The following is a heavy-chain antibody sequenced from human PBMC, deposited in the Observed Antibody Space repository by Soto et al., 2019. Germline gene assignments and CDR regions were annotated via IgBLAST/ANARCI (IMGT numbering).Heavy chain of an antibody. V-gene: IGHV3-23*01. CDR3: AKQQGPGTPYYYAMDV. Sequence: EVQLLESGGGLVQPGGSLRLSCAASGFTFSSYAMSWVRQAPGKGLEGVSVIRSSGDRTYYADSVKGRFTISRVNSKNTLYMQMNSLRAEDTAVYYCAKQQGPGTPYYYAMDVWGQGTTVTVSS. CDR2: IRSSGDRT. D-gene: IGHD1-1*01. J-gene: IGHJ6*02. CDR1: GFTFSSYA.